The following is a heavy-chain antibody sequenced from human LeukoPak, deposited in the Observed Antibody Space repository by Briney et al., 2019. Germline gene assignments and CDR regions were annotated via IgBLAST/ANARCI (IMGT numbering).Heavy chain of an antibody. CDR2: INPSGGDT. V-gene: IGHV1-46*01. Sequence: GASVKVSCRASGYSFTIYYMHWVRQAPGQGLEWMGIINPSGGDTTYAQKFQGRVTMTRDTSTSTIYMELSSLRSEDTAVYYCARGKSDFGYWGQGTLVTVSS. CDR3: ARGKSDFGY. CDR1: GYSFTIYY. J-gene: IGHJ4*02.